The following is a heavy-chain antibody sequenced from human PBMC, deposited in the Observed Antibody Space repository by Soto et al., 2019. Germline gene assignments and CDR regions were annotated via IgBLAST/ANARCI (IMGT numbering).Heavy chain of an antibody. Sequence: SETLSLTCAVSGGSISSGGYSWSWIRQPPGKGLEWIGYIYHSGSTYYNPSPKSRVTISVDRSKNQFSLKLSSVTAADTAVYYCASSLYDFWSGSYGMDVWGQGTTVTVSS. D-gene: IGHD3-3*01. CDR2: IYHSGST. V-gene: IGHV4-30-2*01. CDR1: GGSISSGGYS. J-gene: IGHJ6*02. CDR3: ASSLYDFWSGSYGMDV.